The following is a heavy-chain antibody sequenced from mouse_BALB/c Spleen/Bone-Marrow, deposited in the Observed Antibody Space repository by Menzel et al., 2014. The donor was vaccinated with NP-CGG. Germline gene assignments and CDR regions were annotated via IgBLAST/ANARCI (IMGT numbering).Heavy chain of an antibody. V-gene: IGHV5-17*02. J-gene: IGHJ2*01. CDR1: GFTLRSFG. CDR2: ISSDSSAV. Sequence: EVKLVESGGGLVQPGGSRKLSCAASGFTLRSFGMHWVRQAPEKGLEWVAYISSDSSAVYYADTVKGRFTISRDNPKNTLFLQMTSLRSEDTAMYYCTRGGNWDDLDYWGQGTTLTVSS. CDR3: TRGGNWDDLDY. D-gene: IGHD4-1*01.